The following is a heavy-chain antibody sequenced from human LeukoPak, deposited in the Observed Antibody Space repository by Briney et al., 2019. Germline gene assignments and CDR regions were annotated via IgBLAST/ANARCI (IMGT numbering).Heavy chain of an antibody. CDR3: ARDIAYDSSGYYSPHFDY. CDR2: IYSGGST. D-gene: IGHD3-22*01. V-gene: IGHV3-53*01. CDR1: GFTVSSNY. Sequence: PGGSLRLSCAASGFTVSSNYMSWVRQAPGKGLEWVSVIYSGGSTYYADSVKGRFTISRDNSKNTLYLQMNSLRAEDTAMYYCARDIAYDSSGYYSPHFDYWGQGTLVTVSS. J-gene: IGHJ4*02.